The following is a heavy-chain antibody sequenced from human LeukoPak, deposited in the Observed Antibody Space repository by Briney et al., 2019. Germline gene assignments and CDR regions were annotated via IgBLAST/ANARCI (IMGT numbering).Heavy chain of an antibody. CDR1: GYSFISYW. D-gene: IGHD3-3*01. Sequence: GESLKISCKGSGYSFISYWIGWVRQMPGKGLEWMGIIYPGDSDTRYSPSFQGQVTISADKSISTAYLQWSSLKASDTAMYYCASSQNGYYSSFDYWGQGTLVTVSS. CDR2: IYPGDSDT. V-gene: IGHV5-51*01. CDR3: ASSQNGYYSSFDY. J-gene: IGHJ4*02.